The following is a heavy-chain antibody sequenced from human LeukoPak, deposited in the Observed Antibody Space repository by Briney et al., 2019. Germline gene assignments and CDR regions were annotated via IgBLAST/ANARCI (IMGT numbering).Heavy chain of an antibody. Sequence: GGSLRLSCAASGFTFSNAWMSWVRQVPGKGLEWVAYIKQDGSAKSCVDSVKGRFTISRDNANNSLYLQMNGLRAEDTAVYYCARLKAARRFDYWGQGTPVTVSS. CDR2: IKQDGSAK. CDR3: ARLKAARRFDY. V-gene: IGHV3-7*01. D-gene: IGHD6-6*01. J-gene: IGHJ4*02. CDR1: GFTFSNAW.